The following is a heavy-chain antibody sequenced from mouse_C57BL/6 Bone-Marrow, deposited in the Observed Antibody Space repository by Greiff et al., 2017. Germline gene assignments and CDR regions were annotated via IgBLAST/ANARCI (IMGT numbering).Heavy chain of an antibody. J-gene: IGHJ3*01. D-gene: IGHD4-1*01. Sequence: EVQLKESGPGLVKPSQSLSLTCSVTGYSITSGYYWNWIRQFPGNKLEWMGYISYDGSNNYNPSLKNRISITRDTSKNQFFLKLNSVTTEDTATYYCARRDWDEAWFAYWGQGTLVTVSA. CDR3: ARRDWDEAWFAY. CDR1: GYSITSGYY. CDR2: ISYDGSN. V-gene: IGHV3-6*01.